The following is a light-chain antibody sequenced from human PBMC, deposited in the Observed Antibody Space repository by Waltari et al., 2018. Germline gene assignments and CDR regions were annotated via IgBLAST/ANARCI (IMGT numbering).Light chain of an antibody. Sequence: QSELTQPPSVSGTPGQRVTISCTGSPSNPGGGHHVHWPQKTPGTAPKLLIFGNNNRPSGVPDRLSGSKSGTSASLAITGLQAEDEGDYYCQSFDSRLSDGVVFGGGTKVTVL. J-gene: IGLJ2*01. CDR3: QSFDSRLSDGVV. CDR1: PSNPGGGHH. CDR2: GNN. V-gene: IGLV1-40*01.